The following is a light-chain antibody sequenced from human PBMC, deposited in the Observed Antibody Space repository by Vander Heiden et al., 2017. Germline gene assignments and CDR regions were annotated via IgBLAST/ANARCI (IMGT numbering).Light chain of an antibody. CDR2: YNSDSNK. Sequence: QAVLTQPSSLPASPGASASPTCPLRSDITVGTYRIYWYQQKPGSPPQYLLRYNSDSNKQQGSGVPSRFSGSKDASATAGILLISGLQSEDEADYYCLIWHTSAWVFGGGTKLTVL. V-gene: IGLV5-45*03. CDR3: LIWHTSAWV. J-gene: IGLJ3*02. CDR1: SDITVGTYR.